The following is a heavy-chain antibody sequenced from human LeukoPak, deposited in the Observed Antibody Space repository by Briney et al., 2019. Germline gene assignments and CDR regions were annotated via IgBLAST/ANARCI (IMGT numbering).Heavy chain of an antibody. V-gene: IGHV3-48*03. CDR1: GFTFSSYE. Sequence: PGGSLRLSCAASGFTFSSYEMNWVRQAPGKGLEWVSYISSSGSTIYYADSVKGRFTISRDNAKNSLYLQMNSLRAEDTAVHYCARDSYYDTSGYYYFEYWGQGTLVTVSS. CDR2: ISSSGSTI. D-gene: IGHD3-22*01. CDR3: ARDSYYDTSGYYYFEY. J-gene: IGHJ4*02.